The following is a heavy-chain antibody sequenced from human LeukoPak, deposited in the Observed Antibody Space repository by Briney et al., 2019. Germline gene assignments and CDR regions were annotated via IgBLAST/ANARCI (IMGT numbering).Heavy chain of an antibody. CDR3: AVKTGTTPYYYGMDV. D-gene: IGHD1-7*01. J-gene: IGHJ6*02. CDR2: IYPGDSDT. CDR1: GYFFTNYW. Sequence: GESLRISCKASGYFFTNYWISWVRQMPGKGLEWMGIIYPGDSDTRYSPSFQGQVTISADKSISTAYLQWSSLKASDTAMYYCAVKTGTTPYYYGMDVWGQGTTVTVSS. V-gene: IGHV5-51*01.